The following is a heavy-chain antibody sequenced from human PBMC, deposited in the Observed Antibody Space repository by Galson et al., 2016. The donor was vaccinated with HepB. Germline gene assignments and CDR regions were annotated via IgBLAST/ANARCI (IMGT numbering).Heavy chain of an antibody. D-gene: IGHD3-16*01. Sequence: SVKVSCKASGYTFTGYYMHWVRQAPGQGLEYMGWINPNSGATNCTQKFQGWVTMTRDTSISTAYMELRRLRSDDTAMFYCARTNIMVTFGGVSLRDYYFDYWGQGTLITVSS. CDR1: GYTFTGYY. CDR3: ARTNIMVTFGGVSLRDYYFDY. V-gene: IGHV1-2*04. CDR2: INPNSGAT. J-gene: IGHJ4*02.